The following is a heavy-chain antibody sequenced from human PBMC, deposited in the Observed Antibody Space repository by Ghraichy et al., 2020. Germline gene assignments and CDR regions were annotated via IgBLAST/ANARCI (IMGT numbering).Heavy chain of an antibody. V-gene: IGHV4-59*01. D-gene: IGHD2-2*01. CDR2: IYYSGST. CDR1: GGSISSYY. CDR3: ARDRGMGSTPTPSYYYYMDV. Sequence: SETLTLTCTVSGGSISSYYWSWIRQPPGKGLEWIGYIYYSGSTNYNPSLKSRVTISVDTSKNQFSLKLSSVTAADTAVYYCARDRGMGSTPTPSYYYYMDVWGKGTTVTVSS. J-gene: IGHJ6*03.